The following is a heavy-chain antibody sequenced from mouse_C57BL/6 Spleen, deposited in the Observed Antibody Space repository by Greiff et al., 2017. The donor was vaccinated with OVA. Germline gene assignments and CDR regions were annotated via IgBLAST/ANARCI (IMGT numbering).Heavy chain of an antibody. D-gene: IGHD1-1*01. J-gene: IGHJ1*03. CDR1: GYTFTSYG. Sequence: QVQLQQSGAELARPGASVKLSCKASGYTFTSYGISWVKQRTGQGLEWIGEIYPRSGNTYYNEKFKGKATLTADKSSSTAYMELRSLTSENSAVYFCTYGSSRYFDVWGTGTTVTVSS. V-gene: IGHV1-81*01. CDR3: TYGSSRYFDV. CDR2: IYPRSGNT.